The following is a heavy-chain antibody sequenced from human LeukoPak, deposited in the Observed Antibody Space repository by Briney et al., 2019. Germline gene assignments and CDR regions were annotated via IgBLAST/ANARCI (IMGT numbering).Heavy chain of an antibody. CDR3: TRVTTNGYFEY. Sequence: QPGGSLRLSCAASGFTFRSFWMGGVRLDPGKGLEGGASIKLDESEKHHVDSVKRRFTISRDNSRNSLFLQMNSLRAEDTAVYFCTRVTTNGYFEYRGQGTLVTVSS. D-gene: IGHD1-1*01. CDR2: IKLDESEK. V-gene: IGHV3-7*04. CDR1: GFTFRSFW. J-gene: IGHJ4*02.